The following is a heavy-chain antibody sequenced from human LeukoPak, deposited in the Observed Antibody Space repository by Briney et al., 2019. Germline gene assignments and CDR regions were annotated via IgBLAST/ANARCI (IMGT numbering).Heavy chain of an antibody. V-gene: IGHV1-8*01. CDR1: GYTFTSYD. CDR3: ATLPPYYDSSGYYTDY. CDR2: MNPNSGNT. J-gene: IGHJ4*02. D-gene: IGHD3-22*01. Sequence: GASVKVSCKASGYTFTSYDINWVRQATGQGLEWMGWMNPNSGNTGYAQKFQGRVTMTRNTSISTAYMELSSLRSGDTAVYYCATLPPYYDSSGYYTDYWGQGTLVTVSS.